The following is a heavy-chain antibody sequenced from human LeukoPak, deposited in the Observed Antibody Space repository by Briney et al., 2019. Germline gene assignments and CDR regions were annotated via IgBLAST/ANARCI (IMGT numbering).Heavy chain of an antibody. V-gene: IGHV3-23*01. Sequence: GGSLRLSCAASGFTFSTYSMNWVRQAPGKGPEWVSGIGPSGDKTYYADFVKGRFTISRDNSENTVYLQMNSLRVEDTALYYCAKDIDWLAFEDWGQGTLVTVSS. CDR3: AKDIDWLAFED. CDR1: GFTFSTYS. CDR2: IGPSGDKT. D-gene: IGHD6-19*01. J-gene: IGHJ4*02.